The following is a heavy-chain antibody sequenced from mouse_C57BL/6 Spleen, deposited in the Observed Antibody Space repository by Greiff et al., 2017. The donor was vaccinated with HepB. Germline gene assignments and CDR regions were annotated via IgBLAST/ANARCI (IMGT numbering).Heavy chain of an antibody. J-gene: IGHJ3*01. V-gene: IGHV1-66*01. Sequence: VQRVESGPELVKPGASVKISCKASGYSFTSYYIHWVKQRPGQGLEWIGWIYPGSGNTKYNEKFKGKATLTADTSSSTAYMQLSSLTSEDSAVYYCARDYGNVWGQGTLVTVSA. CDR3: ARDYGNV. CDR1: GYSFTSYY. D-gene: IGHD2-1*01. CDR2: IYPGSGNT.